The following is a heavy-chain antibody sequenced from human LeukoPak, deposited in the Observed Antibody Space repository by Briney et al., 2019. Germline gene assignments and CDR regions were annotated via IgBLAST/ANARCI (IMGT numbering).Heavy chain of an antibody. Sequence: SVKLSCKASGGTFSSYAISWVRQAPGQGLEWMGRIIPIFGIANYAQKFQGRVTITADKSTSTAYMELSSLRSEDTAVYYCARRYQRADDYWGQGTLVTVSS. V-gene: IGHV1-69*04. CDR1: GGTFSSYA. D-gene: IGHD2-2*01. CDR2: IIPIFGIA. J-gene: IGHJ4*02. CDR3: ARRYQRADDY.